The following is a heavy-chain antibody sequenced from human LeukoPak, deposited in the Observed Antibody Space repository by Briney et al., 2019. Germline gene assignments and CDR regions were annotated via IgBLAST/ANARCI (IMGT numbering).Heavy chain of an antibody. CDR3: ARIPRATGTRERDLRD. J-gene: IGHJ4*02. CDR1: GYTFTSYD. D-gene: IGHD1-1*01. CDR2: MNPNSGNT. Sequence: GASVTVSCKASGYTFTSYDINWVRQANGQGLELMGWMNPNSGNTAYAQKFQGRVTITRNTSISTAYMELSSLTSEDTAVYYCARIPRATGTRERDLRDWGQGTLVTVSS. V-gene: IGHV1-8*03.